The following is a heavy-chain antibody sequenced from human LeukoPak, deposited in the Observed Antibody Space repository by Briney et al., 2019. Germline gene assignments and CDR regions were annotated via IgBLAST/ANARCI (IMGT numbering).Heavy chain of an antibody. CDR2: VHPGGGST. Sequence: ASVKVSCKASGYTFTSYYMHWLRQAPGQGLEWMGIVHPGGGSTSYAQKFQGRVTMTRDTATSTVYMELSSLRSEDTALYYCARITMTTSGWYFDLWGRGSLVTVSS. CDR1: GYTFTSYY. V-gene: IGHV1-46*01. J-gene: IGHJ2*01. CDR3: ARITMTTSGWYFDL. D-gene: IGHD3-22*01.